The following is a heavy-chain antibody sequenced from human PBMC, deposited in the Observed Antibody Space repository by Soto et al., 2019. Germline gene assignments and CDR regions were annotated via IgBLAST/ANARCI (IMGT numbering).Heavy chain of an antibody. CDR1: GGSISSYY. V-gene: IGHV4-59*01. CDR2: IYYSGTT. J-gene: IGHJ4*02. CDR3: ARDVDY. Sequence: SETLSLTCTVSGGSISSYYWSWIRQPPGKGLEWIGYIYYSGTTNYNPSLKSRVTISVDTSKNQFSLKLSSVTAADTAVYYCARDVDYWGQGTLVTVSS.